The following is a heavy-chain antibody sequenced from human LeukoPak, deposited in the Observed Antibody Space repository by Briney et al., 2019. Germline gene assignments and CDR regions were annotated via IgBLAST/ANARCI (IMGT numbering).Heavy chain of an antibody. CDR2: IKQDGSEK. Sequence: GGSLRLSCGASGFTLSIYWMSWVRHPPGKGLQWVAHIKQDGSEKYYVDSVRGRYTISRDNAKNSLYLQMNSLRAEDTAVYYCARDFGLRCSGGTCYSVYYYGMDVWGKGTTVTVPS. D-gene: IGHD2-15*01. V-gene: IGHV3-7*03. CDR1: GFTLSIYW. J-gene: IGHJ6*04. CDR3: ARDFGLRCSGGTCYSVYYYGMDV.